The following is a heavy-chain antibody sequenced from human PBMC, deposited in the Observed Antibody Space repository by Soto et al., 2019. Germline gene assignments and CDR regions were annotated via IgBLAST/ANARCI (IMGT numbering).Heavy chain of an antibody. CDR3: TRVYGDYGGFFEY. D-gene: IGHD4-17*01. V-gene: IGHV3-53*04. CDR2: IYSGGYT. J-gene: IGHJ4*02. Sequence: GGSLRLSCAASGFTFSGYAMSWARHAPGKRLEWVSVIYSGGYTHYADSVKGRFTISRHNIKNTLYLQMNSLRAEDTAVYYCTRVYGDYGGFFEYWGQGTQVTVSS. CDR1: GFTFSGYA.